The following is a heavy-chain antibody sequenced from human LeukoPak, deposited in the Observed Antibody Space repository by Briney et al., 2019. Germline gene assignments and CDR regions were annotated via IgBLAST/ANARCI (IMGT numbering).Heavy chain of an antibody. J-gene: IGHJ5*02. CDR3: ARGPDFSRP. CDR2: INHSGST. Sequence: SEALSLTCAVYGGSFSGYYWSWIRQPPGKGLEWIGEINHSGSTNYNPSLKSRVTISVDKSKNQFSLKLSSVTAADTAVYYCARGPDFSRPWGQGTLVTVSS. V-gene: IGHV4-34*01. CDR1: GGSFSGYY. D-gene: IGHD3-3*01.